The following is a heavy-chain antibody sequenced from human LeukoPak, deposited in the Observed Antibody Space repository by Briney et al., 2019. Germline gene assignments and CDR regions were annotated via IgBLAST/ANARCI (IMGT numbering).Heavy chain of an antibody. J-gene: IGHJ4*02. CDR1: GGSISSYY. CDR3: ARQQIYVDTGLVDYFDY. D-gene: IGHD5-18*01. CDR2: MYYSGTT. Sequence: PSETLSLTCTVSGGSISSYYWSWIRQPPGKGLGWIGYMYYSGTTNYNPPLRSRVIISADTTKNKFSLQVSSVTAADTAVYYCARQQIYVDTGLVDYFDYWGQGILVTVSS. V-gene: IGHV4-59*01.